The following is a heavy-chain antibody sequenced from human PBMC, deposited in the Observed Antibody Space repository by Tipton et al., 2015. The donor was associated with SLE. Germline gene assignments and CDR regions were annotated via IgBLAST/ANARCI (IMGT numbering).Heavy chain of an antibody. CDR3: AKANYYDTSLDI. V-gene: IGHV3-9*01. J-gene: IGHJ3*02. CDR2: ISWDSANK. Sequence: RSLRLSCAASGFTFDDYAMHWVRQSPGKGLEWVSSISWDSANKRYAHSVGGRFTVSRDNAKNSLYLQMNSLREEDTALFYCAKANYYDTSLDIWGRGTMVIVSS. CDR1: GFTFDDYA. D-gene: IGHD3-16*01.